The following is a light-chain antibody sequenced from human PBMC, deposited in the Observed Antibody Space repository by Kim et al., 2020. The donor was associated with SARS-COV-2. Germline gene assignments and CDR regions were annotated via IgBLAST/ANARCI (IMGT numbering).Light chain of an antibody. V-gene: IGLV3-21*04. J-gene: IGLJ2*01. CDR3: QVWDNNSDHVV. CDR1: NIGSNN. CDR2: FTS. Sequence: SYELTQPPSVSVAPGQTARISCGGNNIGSNNVHWYQQKPGQAPVLVIYFTSDRPSGIPARFSGSNAGDTSTLTISRVEAGDEADYYCQVWDNNSDHVVFGGGTQLT.